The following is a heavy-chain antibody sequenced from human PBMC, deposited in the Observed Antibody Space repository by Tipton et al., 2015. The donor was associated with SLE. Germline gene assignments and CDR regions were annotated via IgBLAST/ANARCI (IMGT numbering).Heavy chain of an antibody. V-gene: IGHV4-30-4*01. CDR2: IYYSGST. J-gene: IGHJ4*02. CDR1: GGSISSGDYY. D-gene: IGHD6-13*01. Sequence: TLSLTCTVSGGSISSGDYYWSWIRQPPGKGLEWIGYIYYSGSTYYNPSLKSRVTISVDTSKNQFSLKLSSVTAADTAVYYCARSRGIAAAEDYWGQGTLVTVSS. CDR3: ARSRGIAAAEDY.